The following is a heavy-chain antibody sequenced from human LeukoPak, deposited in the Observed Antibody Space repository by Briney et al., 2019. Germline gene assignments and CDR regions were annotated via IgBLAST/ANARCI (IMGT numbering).Heavy chain of an antibody. J-gene: IGHJ4*02. CDR3: ARADTPDIVAPDY. CDR2: ISYDGSNK. D-gene: IGHD5-12*01. V-gene: IGHV3-30-3*01. CDR1: GFTFSSYA. Sequence: PGRSLRLSCAASGFTFSSYAMHWVRQAPGKGLEWVAVISYDGSNKYYADSVKGRFTISRDNSKNTLYLQMNSLRAEDTAVYYCARADTPDIVAPDYWGQGTLVTVSS.